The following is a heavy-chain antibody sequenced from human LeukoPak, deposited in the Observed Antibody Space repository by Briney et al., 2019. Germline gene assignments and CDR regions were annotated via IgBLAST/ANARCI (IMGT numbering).Heavy chain of an antibody. CDR1: GGTFSGYA. V-gene: IGHV1-69*05. CDR2: IIPIFGTA. J-gene: IGHJ4*02. D-gene: IGHD3-3*01. CDR3: ARAGGNYDFWSGYYLDY. Sequence: SVKVSCKASGGTFSGYAISWVRQAPGQGLEWMERIIPIFGTANYAQKFQGRVTITTDESTSTAYMELSSLRSEDTAVYYCARAGGNYDFWSGYYLDYWGQGTLVTVSS.